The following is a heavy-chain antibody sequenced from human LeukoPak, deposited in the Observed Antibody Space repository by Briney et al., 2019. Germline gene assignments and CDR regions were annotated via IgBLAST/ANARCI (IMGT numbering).Heavy chain of an antibody. J-gene: IGHJ6*02. D-gene: IGHD4-17*01. CDR1: GFTFSSYS. CDR3: AKTAQETTVTTWHYYYYGMDV. Sequence: PGGSLRLSCAASGFTFSSYSMNWVRQAPGKGLEWVSSISSSSSYIYYADSVKGRFTISRDNSKNTLYLQMNSLRAEDTAVYYCAKTAQETTVTTWHYYYYGMDVWGQGTTVTVSS. CDR2: ISSSSSYI. V-gene: IGHV3-21*01.